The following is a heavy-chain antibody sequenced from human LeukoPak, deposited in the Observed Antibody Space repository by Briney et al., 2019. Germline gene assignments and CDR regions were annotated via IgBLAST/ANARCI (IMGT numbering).Heavy chain of an antibody. Sequence: PGGSLRLSCAGSGFTFSSYAMSWVRQAPGKGLDWVSAISDSSANIYYADSVKGRFTISRDNSKNTPYLQMNSLRAEDAAVYYCAKDRTGTSDYWGQGTLVTVSS. V-gene: IGHV3-23*01. D-gene: IGHD1-1*01. J-gene: IGHJ4*02. CDR3: AKDRTGTSDY. CDR2: ISDSSANI. CDR1: GFTFSSYA.